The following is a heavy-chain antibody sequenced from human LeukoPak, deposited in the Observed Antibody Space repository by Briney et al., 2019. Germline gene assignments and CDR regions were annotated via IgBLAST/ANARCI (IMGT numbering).Heavy chain of an antibody. CDR3: AREFRTTTWSYDAFDL. V-gene: IGHV1-2*02. J-gene: IGHJ3*01. D-gene: IGHD1/OR15-1a*01. CDR2: INPNSGHT. Sequence: ASVNVSCKASGYTFTDYYMHWVRQAPGQGLEWVGWINPNSGHTNYAQRFQDRVTMTRDTSNNTSYMDLSSLTSDDMAVYYCAREFRTTTWSYDAFDLWGQGTMVTVSS. CDR1: GYTFTDYY.